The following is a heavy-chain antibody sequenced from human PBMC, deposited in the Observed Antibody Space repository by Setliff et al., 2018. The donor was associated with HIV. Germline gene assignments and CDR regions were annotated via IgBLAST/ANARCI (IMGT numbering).Heavy chain of an antibody. V-gene: IGHV4-59*08. CDR2: IYYSGST. CDR1: GGSVSSNY. J-gene: IGHJ4*02. Sequence: PSETLSLTCTVSGGSVSSNYWSWIRQPPGKALEWIGYIYYSGSTNYNPSLKSRVTISVDTSKNQFSLKLSSVTAADTAVYYCARHKSQPYYFDYWGQGTLVTVSS. CDR3: ARHKSQPYYFDY.